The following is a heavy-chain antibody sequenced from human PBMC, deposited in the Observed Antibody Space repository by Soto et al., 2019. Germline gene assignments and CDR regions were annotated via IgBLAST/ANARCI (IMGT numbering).Heavy chain of an antibody. CDR1: GVPISTDDNY. J-gene: IGHJ4*02. Sequence: LSLTCTVSGVPISTDDNYWSWIRQPPGKGLEWIGHIYYSGNTDYNPSLKSRLAISIDTSKNQFSLKLSSVTAADTAVYFCAREGGESSDGLYYFDSWGQGSLVTVSS. V-gene: IGHV4-30-4*01. CDR3: AREGGESSDGLYYFDS. CDR2: IYYSGNT. D-gene: IGHD3-16*01.